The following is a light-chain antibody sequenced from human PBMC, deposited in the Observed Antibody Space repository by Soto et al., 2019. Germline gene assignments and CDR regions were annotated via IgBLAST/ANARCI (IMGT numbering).Light chain of an antibody. CDR2: DAS. J-gene: IGKJ3*01. CDR1: QTVRNNY. Sequence: EFVLTQSPGTLSLSPGERATLSCRASQTVRNNYLAWYQQKPGQAPRLLIYDASSRATGIPDRFSGGGSGTDFTLTISRLEPEDFAVYYCQKRSNWPGVTFGPGTKVDIK. CDR3: QKRSNWPGVT. V-gene: IGKV3D-20*02.